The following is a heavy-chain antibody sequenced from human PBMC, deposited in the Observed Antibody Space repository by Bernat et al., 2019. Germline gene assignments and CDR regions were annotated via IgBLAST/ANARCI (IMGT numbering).Heavy chain of an antibody. V-gene: IGHV3-30*02. CDR2: IRYDGSNK. J-gene: IGHJ4*02. CDR3: AKDRGGGSYFDN. D-gene: IGHD1-26*01. CDR1: GFTFSTNG. Sequence: QVQLVESGGGVVQPGGSPRLSCAASGFTFSTNGMHWVRQAPGKGLEWVAFIRYDGSNKYYADSVKGRFTISRDNSKNTLYLQINSLRAEDTAVYYCAKDRGGGSYFDNWGQGTLVTVSS.